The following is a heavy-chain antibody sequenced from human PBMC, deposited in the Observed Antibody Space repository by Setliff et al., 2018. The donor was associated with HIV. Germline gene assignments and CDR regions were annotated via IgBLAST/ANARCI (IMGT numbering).Heavy chain of an antibody. CDR2: INYDESYE. V-gene: IGHV3-30*02. J-gene: IGHJ3*02. CDR1: AFIFTTYG. CDR3: AKDGDYSNWDYDAFDI. D-gene: IGHD1-7*01. Sequence: PGGSLRLSCEASAFIFTTYGMHWVRQAPGKGLEWVAFINYDESYEYYADSVKGRVTISRDNSKNTVDLQMNSLRAEDTAVYYCAKDGDYSNWDYDAFDIWGQGTMVTVSS.